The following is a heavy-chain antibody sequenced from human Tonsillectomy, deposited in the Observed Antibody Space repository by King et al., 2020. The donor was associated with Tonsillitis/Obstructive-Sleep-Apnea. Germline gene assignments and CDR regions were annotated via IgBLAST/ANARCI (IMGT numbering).Heavy chain of an antibody. CDR1: GYTFTGFY. D-gene: IGHD2-15*01. CDR3: ARDPSLYCSGGNCYSHPLYYYYYMDV. V-gene: IGHV1-2*06. J-gene: IGHJ6*03. CDR2: INPNSGGT. Sequence: QLVQSGAEVKKPGASVKVSCKASGYTFTGFYMHWERQAPGQGLEWMGRINPNSGGTNYAQKFQGRVTMTRDTSISTAYMELTRLRSDDTAVYYCARDPSLYCSGGNCYSHPLYYYYYMDVWGKGTTVTVSS.